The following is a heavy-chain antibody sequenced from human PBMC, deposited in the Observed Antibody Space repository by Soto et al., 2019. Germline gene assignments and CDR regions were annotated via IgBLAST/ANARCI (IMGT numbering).Heavy chain of an antibody. V-gene: IGHV4-59*01. CDR3: ARTEGYYEGWVDC. D-gene: IGHD1-26*01. CDR2: IYYSGST. J-gene: IGHJ4*02. CDR1: GGSISSYY. Sequence: QVQLQESGPGLVKPSETLSLICTVSGGSISSYYWSWIRQPPGKGLEWIGYIYYSGSTNYTPSLRSRVTISVDRAKNQFPRKLSSEPAADAAVYSCARTEGYYEGWVDCWGQGTLVPVSS.